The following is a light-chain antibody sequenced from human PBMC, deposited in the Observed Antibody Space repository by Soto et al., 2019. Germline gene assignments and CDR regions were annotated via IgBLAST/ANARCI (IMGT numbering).Light chain of an antibody. CDR3: SSYTSSGTYV. V-gene: IGLV2-14*03. CDR2: EVR. CDR1: RSDIGGYSH. Sequence: QSALTQSASVSGSPGQSITVSCTGTRSDIGGYSHVSWYQQHPGKVPKLIIYEVRNRPSGVSNRFSGSKSGNTASLTISGLQAEDEADYYCSSYTSSGTYVFGTGTKVTVL. J-gene: IGLJ1*01.